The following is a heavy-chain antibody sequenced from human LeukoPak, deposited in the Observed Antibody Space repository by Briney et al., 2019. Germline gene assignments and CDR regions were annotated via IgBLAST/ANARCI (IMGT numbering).Heavy chain of an antibody. CDR3: ARDHMTPFDY. CDR2: IYSSGST. V-gene: IGHV4-61*02. Sequence: SETLSLTCTVSGGSISSGSYYWNWIRQPAGKGLEWIGRIYSSGSTNCNPSLKSRVTMSVDTSKNQFSLKLSSVTAADTAVYYCARDHMTPFDYWGQGTLVTVSS. J-gene: IGHJ4*02. CDR1: GGSISSGSYY.